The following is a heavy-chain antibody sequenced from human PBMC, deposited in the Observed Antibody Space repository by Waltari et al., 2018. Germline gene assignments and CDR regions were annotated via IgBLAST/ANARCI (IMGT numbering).Heavy chain of an antibody. CDR1: GFPFSRYW. V-gene: IGHV3-74*01. D-gene: IGHD3-22*01. CDR2: INSDGSGT. Sequence: EVQLVESGGGLVQPGGSLRLTCAASGFPFSRYWMHWLRQVPGKGPVWVSRINSDGSGTIYADSVKGRFTISRDNAKNTLYLQLNSLRVEDTAVYYCAREPSPDSSGYFYYYMDVWGKGTTVTVSS. CDR3: AREPSPDSSGYFYYYMDV. J-gene: IGHJ6*03.